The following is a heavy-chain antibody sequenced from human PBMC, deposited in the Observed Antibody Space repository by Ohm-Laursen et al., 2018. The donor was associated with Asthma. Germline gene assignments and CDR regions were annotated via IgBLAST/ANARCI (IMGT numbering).Heavy chain of an antibody. Sequence: SLRLSCTASGFTFSSYAMSWVRQAPGKGLECVSAISGSGADTYYADSVKGRFTISRDNSKNTLYLQMNPLRAEDTAVYYCARETATGSQNIHYSDLDVWGQGTTVNVSS. V-gene: IGHV3-23*01. CDR3: ARETATGSQNIHYSDLDV. D-gene: IGHD2-15*01. J-gene: IGHJ6*02. CDR1: GFTFSSYA. CDR2: ISGSGADT.